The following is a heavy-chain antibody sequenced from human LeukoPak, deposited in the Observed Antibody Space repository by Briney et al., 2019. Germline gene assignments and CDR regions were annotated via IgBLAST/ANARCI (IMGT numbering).Heavy chain of an antibody. CDR3: ARVTGYVMEDYFDY. Sequence: SETLSLTCTVSGGSISSYYWSWIRQPPGKGLEWIGYIYYSGSTNYNPSLKSRVTISVDTSKNQFSLRLSSVTAANTAVYYCARVTGYVMEDYFDYWGQGTLVTVSS. J-gene: IGHJ4*02. V-gene: IGHV4-59*01. CDR2: IYYSGST. CDR1: GGSISSYY. D-gene: IGHD6-13*01.